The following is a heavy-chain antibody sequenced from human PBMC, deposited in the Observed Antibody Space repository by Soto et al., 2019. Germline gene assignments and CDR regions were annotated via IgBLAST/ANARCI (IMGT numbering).Heavy chain of an antibody. Sequence: QVQLVRSGAEVKKPGSSVKVSCKASGATFTTNSLNWVRQAPGQGLEWMGGIIPVVGTTKYAQKYQDRVTITGDKSTNTAYMELSSLRSDDTAVYYCARGLLYATTYFDYWGQGTPVTVSS. CDR2: IIPVVGTT. CDR1: GATFTTNS. CDR3: ARGLLYATTYFDY. V-gene: IGHV1-69*06. D-gene: IGHD2-8*01. J-gene: IGHJ4*02.